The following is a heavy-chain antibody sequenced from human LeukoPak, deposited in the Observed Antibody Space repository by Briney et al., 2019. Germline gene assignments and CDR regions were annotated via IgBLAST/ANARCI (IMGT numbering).Heavy chain of an antibody. CDR1: GGSFSGYY. CDR3: ARWSGQDIVVVPAVGLGDYYYGMDV. CDR2: INHSGST. D-gene: IGHD2-2*01. Sequence: SETLSLTCAVYGGSFSGYYWSWISQPPGKGLEWMGEINHSGSTNYNPSLKSRVTISVDTSTNQSSLQLSSVTASPTGVYYCARWSGQDIVVVPAVGLGDYYYGMDVSGHRATGSVS. J-gene: IGHJ6*02. V-gene: IGHV4-34*01.